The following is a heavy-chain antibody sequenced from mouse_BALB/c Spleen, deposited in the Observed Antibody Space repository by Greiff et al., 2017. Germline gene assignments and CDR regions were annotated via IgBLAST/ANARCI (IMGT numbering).Heavy chain of an antibody. Sequence: DVHLVESGGDLVKPGGSLKLSCAASGFTFSSYGMSWVRPTPDKRLEWVATISSGGSYTYYPDSVKGRFTISRDNAKNTLYLQMSSLKSEDTAMYYCARRGLQPYYYAMDYWGQGTSVTVSS. CDR2: ISSGGSYT. J-gene: IGHJ4*01. CDR3: ARRGLQPYYYAMDY. V-gene: IGHV5-6*01. D-gene: IGHD2-4*01. CDR1: GFTFSSYG.